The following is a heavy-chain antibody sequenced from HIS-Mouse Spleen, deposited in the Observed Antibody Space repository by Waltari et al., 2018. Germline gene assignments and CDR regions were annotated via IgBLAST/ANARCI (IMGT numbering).Heavy chain of an antibody. D-gene: IGHD6-13*01. J-gene: IGHJ2*01. CDR2: IYYSGSP. CDR1: GGSISSSSYY. V-gene: IGHV4-39*07. Sequence: QLQLQESGPGLVKPSETLSLTCTVSGGSISSSSYYWGWIRQPPGKGLEWIGSIYYSGSPSCNPSLKSRVTISVDTSKNQFSLKLSSVTAADTAVYYCAREIPYSSSWYDWYFDLWGRGTLVTVSS. CDR3: AREIPYSSSWYDWYFDL.